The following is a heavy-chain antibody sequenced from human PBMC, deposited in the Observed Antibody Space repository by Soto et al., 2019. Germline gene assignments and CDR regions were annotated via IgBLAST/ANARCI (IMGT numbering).Heavy chain of an antibody. D-gene: IGHD6-19*01. CDR2: IYYSGST. V-gene: IGHV4-59*12. Sequence: SETLSLTCTVSGGSISSYYWSWIRQPPGKGLEWIGYIYYSGSTNYNPSLKSRVTISVDTSKNQFSLKLSSVTAADTAVYYCARGIPVSGSFDYWGQGTLVTVSS. CDR1: GGSISSYY. CDR3: ARGIPVSGSFDY. J-gene: IGHJ4*02.